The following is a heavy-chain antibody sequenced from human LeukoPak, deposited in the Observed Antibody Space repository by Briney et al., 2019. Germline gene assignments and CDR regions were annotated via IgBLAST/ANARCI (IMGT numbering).Heavy chain of an antibody. Sequence: ASVKVSCKASGYTFTGYYMHWVRQAPGRGLEWMGWINPNSGGTNYAQKFQGRVTMTRDTSISTAYMELSRLRSDDTAVYYCASSYAAAGYYFDYWGQGTLVTVSS. CDR2: INPNSGGT. CDR3: ASSYAAAGYYFDY. J-gene: IGHJ4*02. D-gene: IGHD6-13*01. V-gene: IGHV1-2*02. CDR1: GYTFTGYY.